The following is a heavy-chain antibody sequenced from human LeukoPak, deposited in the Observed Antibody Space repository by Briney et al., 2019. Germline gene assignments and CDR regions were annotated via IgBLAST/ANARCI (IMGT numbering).Heavy chain of an antibody. CDR1: GGSFSGYY. D-gene: IGHD3-10*01. J-gene: IGHJ4*02. V-gene: IGHV4-34*01. Sequence: SETLSLTCAVYGGSFSGYYWSWIRQPPGKELEWIGEINHSGNTNYNPSLKSRVTISVDTSKNQFSLKLNSVTAADTAVYYCARAQIGDYYFDYWGQGTLVTVSS. CDR3: ARAQIGDYYFDY. CDR2: INHSGNT.